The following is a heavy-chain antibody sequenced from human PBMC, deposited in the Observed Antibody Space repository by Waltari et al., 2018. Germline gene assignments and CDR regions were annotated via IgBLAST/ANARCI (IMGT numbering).Heavy chain of an antibody. J-gene: IGHJ6*02. CDR3: ARDYYYYYGMDV. CDR2: MNPNSGNT. Sequence: QVQLVQSGAEVKKPGASVKVSCKASGYTFTSYDINWVRQATGQGLEWMGWMNPNSGNTGYAQKFQGRVTMTRNTAISTAYMELGSLRSEDTAVYYCARDYYYYYGMDVWGQGTTVTVSS. CDR1: GYTFTSYD. V-gene: IGHV1-8*01.